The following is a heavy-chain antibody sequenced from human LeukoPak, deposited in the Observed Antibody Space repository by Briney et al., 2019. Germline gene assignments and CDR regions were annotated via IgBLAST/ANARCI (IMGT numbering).Heavy chain of an antibody. V-gene: IGHV3-33*01. CDR1: GFSFDTYG. D-gene: IGHD6-19*01. J-gene: IGHJ6*04. Sequence: GGSLRLSCAASGFSFDTYGMHWVRQAPGKGLDWVAVTWYDGNEQYYADSVKGRFTISRDNSKNTLYLQMNSLRAEDTAVYYCAREENDSGYTSVYYFYGMDVWGKGTTVTVSS. CDR3: AREENDSGYTSVYYFYGMDV. CDR2: TWYDGNEQ.